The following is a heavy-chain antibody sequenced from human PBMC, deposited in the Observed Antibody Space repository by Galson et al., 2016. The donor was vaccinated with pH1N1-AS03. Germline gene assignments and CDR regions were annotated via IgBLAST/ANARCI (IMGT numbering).Heavy chain of an antibody. V-gene: IGHV4-61*02. D-gene: IGHD1-26*01. J-gene: IGHJ4*02. CDR3: ARGTREGKSDFDY. CDR1: GGSISGGSYY. CDR2: IHVNGST. Sequence: TLSLTCTVSGGSISGGSYYWSWIRQTAGEGLEWIERIHVNGSTDNNPSLQSRVSISMDTSKNQISLDLYSVTAADTAIYYCARGTREGKSDFDYWGQGTLVTVSS.